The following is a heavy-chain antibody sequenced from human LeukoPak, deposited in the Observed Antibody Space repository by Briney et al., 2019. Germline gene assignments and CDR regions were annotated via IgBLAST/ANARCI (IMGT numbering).Heavy chain of an antibody. CDR1: GFTFDDYG. J-gene: IGHJ4*02. V-gene: IGHV3-20*04. D-gene: IGHD4-17*01. CDR3: ARVGIYGDYGRYFDY. Sequence: GGSLRLSCAASGFTFDDYGMSWVRLAPGKGLEWVSGINWNGGSIGYAHSVKGRFTISRDNAKNSLYLQMNSLRAEDTALYYCARVGIYGDYGRYFDYWGQGTLVTVSS. CDR2: INWNGGSI.